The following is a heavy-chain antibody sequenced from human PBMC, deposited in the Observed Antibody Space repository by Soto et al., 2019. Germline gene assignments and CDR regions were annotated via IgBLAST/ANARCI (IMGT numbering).Heavy chain of an antibody. J-gene: IGHJ6*02. CDR3: ARASVNYDILTGPEGPYYYYGMDV. V-gene: IGHV1-69*13. CDR1: GGTFSSYA. D-gene: IGHD3-9*01. Sequence: ASVKVSCKASGGTFSSYAISWVRQAPGQGLEWMGGIIPIFGTANYAQKFQGRVTITADESTSTAYMELSSLRSEDTAVYYCARASVNYDILTGPEGPYYYYGMDVWGQGTTVTVSS. CDR2: IIPIFGTA.